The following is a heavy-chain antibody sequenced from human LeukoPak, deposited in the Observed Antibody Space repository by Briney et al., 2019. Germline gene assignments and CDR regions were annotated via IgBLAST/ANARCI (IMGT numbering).Heavy chain of an antibody. J-gene: IGHJ4*02. CDR1: GGSFSGYY. CDR3: ARLVVTMVRGVSWGCDY. V-gene: IGHV4-34*01. Sequence: SETLSLTCAVYGGSFSGYYWSWIRQPPGKGLEWIGEINHSGSTNYNPSLKSRVTKSVDTSKNQFSLKLSSVTAADTAVYYCARLVVTMVRGVSWGCDYWGQGTLVTVSS. CDR2: INHSGST. D-gene: IGHD3-10*01.